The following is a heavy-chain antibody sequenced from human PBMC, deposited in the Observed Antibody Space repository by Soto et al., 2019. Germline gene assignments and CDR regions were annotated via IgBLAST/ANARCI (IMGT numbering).Heavy chain of an antibody. CDR1: GDSLRRGFHH. J-gene: IGHJ4*02. CDR2: IDTNGDT. Sequence: QVQLQGSGSGLLKPSQTLSLDCSVSGDSLRRGFHHWSWIRQTPGKGLQLIGYIDTNGDTHYDPSLRNRLNMSIVTTESRFSLKVTSVTAADTAVYYCARGTVYYCPNDKCGFFFDHWGQGALVTVTS. D-gene: IGHD2-8*01. CDR3: ARGTVYYCPNDKCGFFFDH. V-gene: IGHV4-31*03.